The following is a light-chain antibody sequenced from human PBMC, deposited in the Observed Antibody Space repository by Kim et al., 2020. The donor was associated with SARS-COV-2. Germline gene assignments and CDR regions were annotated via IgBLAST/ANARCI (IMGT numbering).Light chain of an antibody. CDR2: GKD. Sequence: SSELTQDPDVSVALGQTVRITCQGDSLRQYYATWYQQKAKQAPVLVFYGKDKRPSGVPDRFSGSTSGNTAALTISGAQAADEADYYCQSRDSHGQVVFGGGTKVTVL. CDR1: SLRQYY. J-gene: IGLJ2*01. CDR3: QSRDSHGQVV. V-gene: IGLV3-19*01.